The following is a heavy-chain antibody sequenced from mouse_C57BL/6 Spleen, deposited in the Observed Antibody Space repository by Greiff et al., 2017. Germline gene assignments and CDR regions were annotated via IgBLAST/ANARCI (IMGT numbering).Heavy chain of an antibody. CDR2: IRNKANGYTT. J-gene: IGHJ1*03. V-gene: IGHV7-3*01. CDR1: GFTFTDYY. Sequence: EVMLVESGGGLVQPGGSLSLSCAASGFTFTDYYMSWVRQPPGKALEWLGFIRNKANGYTTEYSASVKGRFTISRDNSQSILYLQMNALRAEDSATYYCARYKDGWDDWYFDVWGTGTTVTVSS. D-gene: IGHD4-1*01. CDR3: ARYKDGWDDWYFDV.